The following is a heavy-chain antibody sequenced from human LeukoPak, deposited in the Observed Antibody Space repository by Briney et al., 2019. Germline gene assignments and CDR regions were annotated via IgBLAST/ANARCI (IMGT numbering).Heavy chain of an antibody. D-gene: IGHD1-26*01. V-gene: IGHV1-8*01. CDR2: MNPNSGNT. CDR3: ARGGSYPTSYYFDY. J-gene: IGHJ4*02. Sequence: ASVKVSCKASGYTFTSYDINWVRQATGQGLEWMGWMNPNSGNTGYAQKFQGRVTMTRNTSISTAYMELSSLRSEDTAVYYCARGGSYPTSYYFDYWGQGTLVTVSS. CDR1: GYTFTSYD.